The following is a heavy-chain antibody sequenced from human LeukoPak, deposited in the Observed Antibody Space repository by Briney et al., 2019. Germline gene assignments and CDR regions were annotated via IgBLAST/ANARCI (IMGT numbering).Heavy chain of an antibody. Sequence: ASVKVSCKASGYTFTGYYRHWVRQAPGQGLEWMGRLNPNSGGTNYAQKFQGRVTMTRDTSISTAYMELSRLRSDDTAVHYCARGYCSGGSCYFGGPDAKYYFDYWGQGTLVTVSS. V-gene: IGHV1-2*06. CDR2: LNPNSGGT. J-gene: IGHJ4*02. CDR1: GYTFTGYY. D-gene: IGHD2-15*01. CDR3: ARGYCSGGSCYFGGPDAKYYFDY.